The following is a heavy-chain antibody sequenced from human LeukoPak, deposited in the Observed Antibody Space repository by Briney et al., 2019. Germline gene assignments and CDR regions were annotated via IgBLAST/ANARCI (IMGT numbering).Heavy chain of an antibody. Sequence: ASVKVSCKASGYTFTGYYMHWVRQAPGQGLEWMGWINPNSGGTNYAQKFQGRVTMTRDTSISTAYMELSRLRSDDTAVYYCAKGLKNSGYCSSTSCYEGFFFDYWGQGTLVTVSS. V-gene: IGHV1-2*02. J-gene: IGHJ4*02. CDR3: AKGLKNSGYCSSTSCYEGFFFDY. CDR1: GYTFTGYY. D-gene: IGHD2-2*01. CDR2: INPNSGGT.